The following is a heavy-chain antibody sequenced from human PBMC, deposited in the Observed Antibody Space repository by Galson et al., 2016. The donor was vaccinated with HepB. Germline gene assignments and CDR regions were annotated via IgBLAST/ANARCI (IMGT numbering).Heavy chain of an antibody. CDR1: GYTFTGFW. V-gene: IGHV5-51*01. J-gene: IGHJ6*02. CDR2: IYPGDSDT. D-gene: IGHD5-12*01. CDR3: ARGSSGSFYFGIAV. Sequence: SGAEVKKPGESLRISCQGSGYTFTGFWIAWVRQMPGQGLECMGLIYPGDSDTRYAPSFQGQVTISADKSVSTAYLEWSSLKPSDSAKYYCARGSSGSFYFGIAVWGRGTTVTVSS.